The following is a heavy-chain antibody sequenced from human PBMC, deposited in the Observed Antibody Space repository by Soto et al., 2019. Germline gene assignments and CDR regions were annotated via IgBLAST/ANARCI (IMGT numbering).Heavy chain of an antibody. D-gene: IGHD3-10*01. CDR3: ARDPEAESGAVAQVARVYYYYYKDV. CDR2: ISSNGGST. V-gene: IGHV3-64*01. Sequence: GGSVRLSCAASGFTFISYAMHWVRQAPGKGLEYVSAISSNGGSTYYANSVKGRFTISRDNSKNTLYLQMGSLRAEDMAVYYCARDPEAESGAVAQVARVYYYYYKDVWGKGTTVTVSS. J-gene: IGHJ6*03. CDR1: GFTFISYA.